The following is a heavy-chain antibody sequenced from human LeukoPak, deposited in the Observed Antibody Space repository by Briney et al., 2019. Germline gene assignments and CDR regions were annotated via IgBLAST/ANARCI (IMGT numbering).Heavy chain of an antibody. J-gene: IGHJ5*02. CDR1: GYTFTSYD. Sequence: ASVKVSCKASGYTFTSYDINWVRQATGQGLEWMGWMNPNSGNTGYAQKFQGRVTMTRNTSISTAYMELSSLRSEDTAVYYCARGSYYCGSGSYYIYNWFDPWGQGTLVTVSS. V-gene: IGHV1-8*01. CDR3: ARGSYYCGSGSYYIYNWFDP. CDR2: MNPNSGNT. D-gene: IGHD3-10*01.